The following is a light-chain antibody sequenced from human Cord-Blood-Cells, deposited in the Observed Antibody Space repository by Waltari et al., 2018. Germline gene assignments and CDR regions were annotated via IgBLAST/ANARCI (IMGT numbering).Light chain of an antibody. CDR2: DVS. CDR3: CSYAGSYTYVV. Sequence: QSALTQPRSVSGSPGQSVTISCTGTSSDVGGYNYVSWYQQHPGKAPKLMIYDVSKRPAGVPDLFSGSKSGNTASLTISGLHAEDEADYYCCSYAGSYTYVVFGGGTKLTVL. V-gene: IGLV2-11*01. CDR1: SSDVGGYNY. J-gene: IGLJ2*01.